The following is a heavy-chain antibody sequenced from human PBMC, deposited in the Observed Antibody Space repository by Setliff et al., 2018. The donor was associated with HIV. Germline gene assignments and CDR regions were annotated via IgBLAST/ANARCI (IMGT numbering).Heavy chain of an antibody. CDR3: ARAYYHHSGGYWSTDYYYSYMDV. CDR1: GYMFTDYY. CDR2: INPKSGGT. D-gene: IGHD3-22*01. J-gene: IGHJ6*03. V-gene: IGHV1-2*02. Sequence: ASVKVSCKASGYMFTDYYIHWVRQAPGQGLEWMGWINPKSGGTNYAQKFQGRVTMTRDTSISTAYMELSRLRSDDTAVYYCARAYYHHSGGYWSTDYYYSYMDVWGKGTTVTVSS.